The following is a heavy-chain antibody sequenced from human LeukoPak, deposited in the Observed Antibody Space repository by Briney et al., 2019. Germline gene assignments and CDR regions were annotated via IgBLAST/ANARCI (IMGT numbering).Heavy chain of an antibody. CDR3: ARDGGADYYYYYMDV. D-gene: IGHD3-16*01. CDR2: INPSGGST. CDR1: GYTFTSYY. V-gene: IGHV1-46*01. J-gene: IGHJ6*03. Sequence: ASVKVSCKASGYTFTSYYMHWVRQAPGQGPERMGIINPSGGSTSYAQKFQGRVTMTRDMSTSTVYMELSSLRSEDTAVYYCARDGGADYYYYYMDVWGKGTTVTVSS.